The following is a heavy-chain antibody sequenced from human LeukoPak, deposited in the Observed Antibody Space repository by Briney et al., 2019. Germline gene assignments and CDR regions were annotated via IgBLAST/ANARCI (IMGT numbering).Heavy chain of an antibody. V-gene: IGHV3-23*01. CDR3: AKKESSSSYDY. D-gene: IGHD6-6*01. J-gene: IGHJ4*02. CDR2: ISHSGGDT. CDR1: GFTFSNYA. Sequence: GGSLRLSCAASGFTFSNYAMSWVRQAPGKGLEWVSTISHSGGDTYYADSVKGRFTIFRDNSKNTLYLQMNSLRAEDTALYYCAKKESSSSYDYWGQGTLVTVSS.